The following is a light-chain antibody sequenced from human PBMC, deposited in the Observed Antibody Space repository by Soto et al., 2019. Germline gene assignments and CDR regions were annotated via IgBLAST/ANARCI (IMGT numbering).Light chain of an antibody. V-gene: IGLV2-14*01. Sequence: SVLTQPASVSGAPGQSITISCPGTSSDVGGYNYVSWYQQHPGKAPKLVIYDVSNRPSGVSNRFSGSKSGNTASLTISGLQAEDEADYYCSSYTSSSLYVFGTGTKVTVL. CDR1: SSDVGGYNY. CDR2: DVS. J-gene: IGLJ1*01. CDR3: SSYTSSSLYV.